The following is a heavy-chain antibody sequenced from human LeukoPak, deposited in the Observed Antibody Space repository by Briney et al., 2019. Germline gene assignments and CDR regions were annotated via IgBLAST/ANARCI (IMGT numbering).Heavy chain of an antibody. J-gene: IGHJ4*02. CDR3: ARDTGRSRPYYFDY. Sequence: GGSLRLSCAASGFTFSSYSMNWVRQAPGKGLEWVSSISSSSSYIYYADSVKGRFTISRDNAKNSLYLQMNSPRAEDTAVYYCARDTGRSRPYYFDYWGQGTLVTVSS. CDR2: ISSSSSYI. CDR1: GFTFSSYS. D-gene: IGHD1-1*01. V-gene: IGHV3-21*01.